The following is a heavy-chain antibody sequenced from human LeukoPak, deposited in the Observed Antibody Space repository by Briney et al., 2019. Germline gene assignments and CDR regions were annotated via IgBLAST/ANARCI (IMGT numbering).Heavy chain of an antibody. CDR3: ARELVSLGTGYFDL. V-gene: IGHV3-23*01. J-gene: IGHJ2*01. Sequence: PGGSLRLSCAASGFTFSSYSMNWVRQAPGKGLEWVSGITGSSTWTYYADSVKGRFTISRDNSKNTLHLQMDSLRAEETAIYYCARELVSLGTGYFDLWGRGTLVTVSS. D-gene: IGHD7-27*01. CDR1: GFTFSSYS. CDR2: ITGSSTWT.